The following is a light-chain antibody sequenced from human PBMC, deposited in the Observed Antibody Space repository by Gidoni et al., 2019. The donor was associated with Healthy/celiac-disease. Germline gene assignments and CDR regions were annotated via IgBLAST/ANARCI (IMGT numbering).Light chain of an antibody. J-gene: IGLJ3*02. Sequence: SYHLPQPPSVSVSPGQTARITCSGDALPKQYAYWYQQKQGQAPVLVIYKDSERPSGIPERFSGSSSGTTVTLTISGVQAEDEADYYCQSADSSGTWVFGGGTKLTVL. CDR3: QSADSSGTWV. CDR1: ALPKQY. V-gene: IGLV3-25*03. CDR2: KDS.